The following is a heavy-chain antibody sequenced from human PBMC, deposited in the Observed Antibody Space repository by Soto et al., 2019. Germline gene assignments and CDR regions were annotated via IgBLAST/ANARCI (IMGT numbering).Heavy chain of an antibody. CDR1: GHTFTSYG. CDR2: IIPIFGTA. J-gene: IGHJ6*02. V-gene: IGHV1-69*13. CDR3: ARDRRGYYYGMDV. Sequence: ASVKVSCKASGHTFTSYGISWVRQAPGKGLEWMGGIIPIFGTANYAQKCQGRVTITADESTSTAYMELSSLRSEDTAVYYCARDRRGYYYGMDVWGQGTTVTVSS.